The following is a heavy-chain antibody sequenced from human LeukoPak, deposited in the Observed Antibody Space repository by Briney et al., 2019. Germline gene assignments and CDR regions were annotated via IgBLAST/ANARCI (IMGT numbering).Heavy chain of an antibody. Sequence: GGSLRLSCAASGFTFVSYDMSWVRQAPGKGLEWVSGISGTGANTYYAEFLKGRFSISRDNSRNTLYLQVNTLRAEDTAVYYCIRGEYRFRGSYPYLDYWGQGTLVTVSS. CDR3: IRGEYRFRGSYPYLDY. CDR1: GFTFVSYD. D-gene: IGHD3-10*01. J-gene: IGHJ4*02. CDR2: ISGTGANT. V-gene: IGHV3-23*01.